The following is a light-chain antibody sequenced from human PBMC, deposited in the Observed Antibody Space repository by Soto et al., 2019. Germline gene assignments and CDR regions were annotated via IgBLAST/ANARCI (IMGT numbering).Light chain of an antibody. CDR1: RDIGND. V-gene: IGKV1-6*01. CDR3: LQHFNFSWT. Sequence: AIQMTQSPSSLSPSVGDRVTITCRASRDIGNDLGWYQQKPGKAPKHLIFAASNLQSGVPSRFSGGGSGTDFTLTISSLQADDFATYYCLQHFNFSWTFGQGTKVE. CDR2: AAS. J-gene: IGKJ1*01.